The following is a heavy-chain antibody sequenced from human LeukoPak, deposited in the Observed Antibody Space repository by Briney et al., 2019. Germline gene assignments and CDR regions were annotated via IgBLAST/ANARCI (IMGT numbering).Heavy chain of an antibody. Sequence: PGGSLRLSCAASGCTFSNYAMSWARQAPGKGLEWVSAISGSGGSTYYAASVKGRFTISRDNSKNTLYLQMNSLRAEDTAVYYCTKGTIWLPFDYWGQGTLVTVSS. CDR3: TKGTIWLPFDY. CDR2: ISGSGGST. V-gene: IGHV3-23*01. J-gene: IGHJ4*02. D-gene: IGHD5-18*01. CDR1: GCTFSNYA.